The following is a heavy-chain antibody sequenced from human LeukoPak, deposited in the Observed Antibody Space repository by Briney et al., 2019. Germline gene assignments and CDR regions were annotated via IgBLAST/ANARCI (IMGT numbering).Heavy chain of an antibody. CDR2: IYTSGTT. CDR3: ARGVVIAPQTFDY. Sequence: PSETLSLTCTVSGGSISSYYWSWIRHPAGKGLEWIGRIYTSGTTNYNPSLKSRVTISVDTTKSQFSLKLSSVTAADTAVYYCARGVVIAPQTFDYWGQGILVTVSS. J-gene: IGHJ4*02. CDR1: GGSISSYY. D-gene: IGHD2-21*01. V-gene: IGHV4-4*07.